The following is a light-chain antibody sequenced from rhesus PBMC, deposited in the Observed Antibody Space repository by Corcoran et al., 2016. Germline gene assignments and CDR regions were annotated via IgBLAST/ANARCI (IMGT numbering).Light chain of an antibody. CDR3: NSWDISATHLV. CDR2: GNN. CDR1: SLKSYY. Sequence: SSGLTQEPALSVALGHTVRMTCQGDSLKSYYASWYQQKPGQVPVLVIYGNNYRASGIPERFSGSWSGSTSSLTITAAQVGDEADYYCNSWDISATHLVFGSGTKLTVL. V-gene: IGLV3-43*01. J-gene: IGLJ6*01.